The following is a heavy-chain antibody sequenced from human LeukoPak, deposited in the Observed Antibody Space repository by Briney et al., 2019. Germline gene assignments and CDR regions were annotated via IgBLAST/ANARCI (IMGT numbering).Heavy chain of an antibody. CDR1: GFSFSSYA. CDR2: NSRNGGST. J-gene: IGHJ4*02. Sequence: GGSLRLCCSASGFSFSSYAMHWVRQAPGKGLEYVSANSRNGGSTYYSASVKGRFTISRENSKHPLYLQTSSLRAEDTAVYYRVKLPHTIDWSQGTLVTASS. V-gene: IGHV3-64D*06. CDR3: VKLPHTID.